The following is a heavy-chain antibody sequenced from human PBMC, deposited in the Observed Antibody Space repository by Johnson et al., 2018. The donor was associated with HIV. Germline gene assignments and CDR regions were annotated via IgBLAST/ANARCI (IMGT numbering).Heavy chain of an antibody. CDR2: ISPDESKT. J-gene: IGHJ3*02. CDR3: AKHLWTLVDAFDI. Sequence: VQLVESGGDLVQPGGSLRLSCVASGFSFSNYWMHWVRQAPGKGPVWVSRISPDESKTDYADSVTGRFTISRDNAKNTLHLQMNSLRGEDTAVFYCAKHLWTLVDAFDIWGQGTMVTVSS. V-gene: IGHV3-74*01. D-gene: IGHD2-21*01. CDR1: GFSFSNYW.